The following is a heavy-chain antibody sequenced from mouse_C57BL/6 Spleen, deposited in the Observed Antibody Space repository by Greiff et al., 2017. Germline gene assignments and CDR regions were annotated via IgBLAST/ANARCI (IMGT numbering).Heavy chain of an antibody. CDR3: AGSDYDDAGLAY. J-gene: IGHJ3*01. D-gene: IGHD2-4*01. CDR2: IYPGSGST. Sequence: QVQLQQPGAELVKPGASVKMSCKASGYTFTSYWITWVKQRPGQGLEWIGEIYPGSGSTNYNEKFKSKATLTVDTSSSTAYMQLSSLTSEDSAVYYCAGSDYDDAGLAYWGQGTLVTVSA. V-gene: IGHV1-55*01. CDR1: GYTFTSYW.